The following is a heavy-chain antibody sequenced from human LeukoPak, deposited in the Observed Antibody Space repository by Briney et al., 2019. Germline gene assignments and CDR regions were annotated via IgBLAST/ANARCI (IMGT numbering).Heavy chain of an antibody. V-gene: IGHV4-34*01. CDR1: GGSFSGYY. CDR2: IYHSGST. CDR3: ARSRREGYDYVWGSYRPTSHFDY. Sequence: SETLSLTCAVYGGSFSGYYWSWIRQPPGKGLEWIGYIYHSGSTYYNPSLKSRVTISVDRSKNQFSLKLSSVTAADTAVYYCARSRREGYDYVWGSYRPTSHFDYWGQGTLVTVSS. D-gene: IGHD3-16*02. J-gene: IGHJ4*02.